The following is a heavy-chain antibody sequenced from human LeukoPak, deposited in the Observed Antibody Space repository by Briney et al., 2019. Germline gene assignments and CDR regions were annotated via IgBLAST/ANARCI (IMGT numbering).Heavy chain of an antibody. D-gene: IGHD3-10*01. CDR2: IYSGGST. V-gene: IGHV3-66*01. CDR3: ARDRGLWFGEL. CDR1: GFTVSSIY. J-gene: IGHJ4*02. Sequence: GGSLRLSCAASGFTVSSIYMSWVRQAPGKGLEWVSAIYSGGSTYYAGSVKGRFTISRDNSKNTLYLQMNSLRAEDTAVYYCARDRGLWFGELWGQGTLVTVSS.